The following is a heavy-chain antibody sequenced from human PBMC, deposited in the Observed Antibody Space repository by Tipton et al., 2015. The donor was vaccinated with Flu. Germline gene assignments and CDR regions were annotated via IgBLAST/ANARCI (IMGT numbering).Heavy chain of an antibody. Sequence: LRLSCAVSGYSISSGFYWAWIRQSPGKGLEWIGSINYSWNTHYNLSLRSRLTMSVDTSKNQFSLKLSSVTAADTAVYYCARSDILTGYSFDYWGQGTLVTVSS. D-gene: IGHD3-9*01. CDR3: ARSDILTGYSFDY. V-gene: IGHV4-38-2*01. CDR2: INYSWNT. J-gene: IGHJ4*02. CDR1: GYSISSGFY.